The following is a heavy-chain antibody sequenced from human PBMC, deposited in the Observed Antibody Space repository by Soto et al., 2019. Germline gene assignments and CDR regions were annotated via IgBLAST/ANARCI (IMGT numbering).Heavy chain of an antibody. V-gene: IGHV4-34*01. D-gene: IGHD2-15*01. CDR1: GGSFSGYY. CDR2: INHSGST. CDR3: ARGYCSGGSCSYEDY. J-gene: IGHJ4*02. Sequence: SETLSLTCAVYGGSFSGYYWSWIRQPPGKGLEWIGEINHSGSTNYNPSLKSRVTISVDTSKNQFSLKLSSVTAADTAVYYCARGYCSGGSCSYEDYWGQGTLVTVSS.